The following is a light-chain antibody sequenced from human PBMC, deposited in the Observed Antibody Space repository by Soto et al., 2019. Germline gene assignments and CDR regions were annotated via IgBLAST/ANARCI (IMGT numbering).Light chain of an antibody. CDR1: SSDIGAYDY. V-gene: IGLV2-14*01. CDR3: SSYTSTSTVV. Sequence: QSALTQPASVSGSPGQSITISCTGTSSDIGAYDYVSWYQHHPGKAPKLMIYEVSNWPSGVSNRFSGSKSGNTASLTISGLQAEDEAEYYCSSYTSTSTVVFGGGTKLTVL. J-gene: IGLJ3*02. CDR2: EVS.